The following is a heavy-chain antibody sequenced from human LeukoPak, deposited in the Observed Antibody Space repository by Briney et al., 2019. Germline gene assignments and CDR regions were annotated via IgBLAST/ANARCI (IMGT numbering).Heavy chain of an antibody. J-gene: IGHJ5*02. CDR1: GYTFTSYY. V-gene: IGHV1-2*02. CDR3: AEVRTNWNWFDP. D-gene: IGHD2-8*01. CDR2: INPNSGGT. Sequence: GASVKVSCKASGYTFTSYYMHWVRQAPGQGLEWMGWINPNSGGTNYAQKFQGRVTMTRDTSISTAYMELSRLRSDDTAVYYCAEVRTNWNWFDPWGQGTLVTVSS.